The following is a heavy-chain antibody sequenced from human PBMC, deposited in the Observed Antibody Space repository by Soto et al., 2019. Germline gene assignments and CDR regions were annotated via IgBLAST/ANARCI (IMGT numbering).Heavy chain of an antibody. D-gene: IGHD4-17*01. CDR2: IYYSEST. Sequence: SETLSLTCTVSGGSISSSSYYWGWIRQPPGKGLEWIGSIYYSESTYYNPSLKSRVTISVDTSKNQFSLKLSSVTAADTAVYYCARRLDYGDYVDDYYYMDVWGKGTTVTVSS. J-gene: IGHJ6*03. CDR3: ARRLDYGDYVDDYYYMDV. V-gene: IGHV4-39*01. CDR1: GGSISSSSYY.